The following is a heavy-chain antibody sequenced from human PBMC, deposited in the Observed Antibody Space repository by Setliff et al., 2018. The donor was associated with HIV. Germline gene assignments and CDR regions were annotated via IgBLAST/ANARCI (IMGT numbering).Heavy chain of an antibody. V-gene: IGHV4-39*02. J-gene: IGHJ5*02. CDR3: ARGLWFGGSYWFDP. CDR1: GGSISSSSYY. Sequence: SETLSLTCTVSGGSISSSSYYWGWIRQPPGKGLEWIGSIYYSGSTYYNPSHKSRVTISVDTSKNHFSLKLSSVTAADTAVYYCARGLWFGGSYWFDPWGQGTLVTVSS. D-gene: IGHD3-10*01. CDR2: IYYSGST.